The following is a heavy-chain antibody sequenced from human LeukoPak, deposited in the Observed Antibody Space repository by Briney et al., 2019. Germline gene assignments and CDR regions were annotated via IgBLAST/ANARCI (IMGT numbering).Heavy chain of an antibody. D-gene: IGHD1-14*01. CDR2: ISGSGVDT. V-gene: IGHV3-23*01. CDR3: AKVTGSGDYFDY. CDR1: GFTFSNYA. Sequence: PGGSLRLSCAASGFTFSNYAMHWVRQAPGKGPEWVSAISGSGVDTYYADSVKGRFTISRDNSKNTLFLQMNSLRAEDTAVYYCAKVTGSGDYFDYWGQGTLVTVSS. J-gene: IGHJ4*02.